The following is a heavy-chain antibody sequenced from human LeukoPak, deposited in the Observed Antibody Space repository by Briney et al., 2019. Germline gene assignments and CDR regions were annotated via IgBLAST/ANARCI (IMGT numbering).Heavy chain of an antibody. V-gene: IGHV4-34*01. D-gene: IGHD1-7*01. J-gene: IGHJ6*03. Sequence: SETLFLTCAVYGGSFSNYYWGWIRQSPVKGLEWIGEINDSERIIYNPSLKSRVTISVDMSKNQFSLRLNSVTAADTAIYYCVRRWNYGIYYHIDVWGKGTTVTVSS. CDR3: VRRWNYGIYYHIDV. CDR1: GGSFSNYY. CDR2: INDSERI.